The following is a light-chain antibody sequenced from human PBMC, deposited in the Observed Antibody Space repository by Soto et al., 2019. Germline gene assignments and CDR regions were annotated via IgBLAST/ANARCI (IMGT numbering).Light chain of an antibody. J-gene: IGKJ4*01. CDR2: AAS. V-gene: IGKV1-9*01. CDR1: QGISSY. Sequence: IQLTQSPSSLAAAVGDRVTITCRASQGISSYLAWYQQKPGKAPNFLIYAASTLQSGVPSRFSGSGSGTEFTLTISSLQPEDFATYYCQQIKTYPLTFGGGIKVEIK. CDR3: QQIKTYPLT.